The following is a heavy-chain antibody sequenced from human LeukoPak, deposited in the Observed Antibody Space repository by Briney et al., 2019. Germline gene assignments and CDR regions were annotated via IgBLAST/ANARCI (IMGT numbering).Heavy chain of an antibody. CDR3: AKDWGVGGGYRLWGPYYYYYGMDV. CDR2: ISGGGGST. CDR1: GFTFSSYA. D-gene: IGHD5-18*01. Sequence: PGASLRLSCAASGFTFSSYAMSWVRQAPGKGLEWVSAISGGGGSTYYADSVKGRFTISRDNSKNTLYLQMNSLRAEDTAVYYCAKDWGVGGGYRLWGPYYYYYGMDVWGQGTTVTVSS. V-gene: IGHV3-23*01. J-gene: IGHJ6*02.